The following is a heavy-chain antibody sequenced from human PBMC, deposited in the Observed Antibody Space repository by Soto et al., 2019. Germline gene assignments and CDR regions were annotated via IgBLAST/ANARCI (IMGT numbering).Heavy chain of an antibody. CDR3: ARGEPRPMDWLLLSEYSES. CDR2: IDHTGRS. V-gene: IGHV4-34*02. J-gene: IGHJ5*02. Sequence: QVQLQQWGAGLVKPSETLSLTCAVRGGSFSDKHWTWVRQAPGKGLEWIGEIDHTGRSDSNPSLRGRVTISLDSSKNQFSLRLLAVTAADTAVYFCARGEPRPMDWLLLSEYSESWGEGTLVTVSS. D-gene: IGHD3-9*01. CDR1: GGSFSDKH.